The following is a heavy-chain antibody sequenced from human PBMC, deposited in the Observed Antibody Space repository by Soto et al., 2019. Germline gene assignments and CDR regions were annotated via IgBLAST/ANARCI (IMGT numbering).Heavy chain of an antibody. V-gene: IGHV3-48*03. CDR3: ARNQGPTLTLVRGVSQIYNYYGMDV. D-gene: IGHD3-10*01. J-gene: IGHJ6*02. CDR2: ISTSGTTI. CDR1: GFTFSSYQ. Sequence: EVQLVESGGGLVQPGGSLRLSCAGSGFTFSSYQMNWVRQAPGKGLEWVCYISTSGTTIYYADSVKGRFTISRDNSKKSLYLQMNSLRAAETAVYYCARNQGPTLTLVRGVSQIYNYYGMDVWGQGTTVTVSS.